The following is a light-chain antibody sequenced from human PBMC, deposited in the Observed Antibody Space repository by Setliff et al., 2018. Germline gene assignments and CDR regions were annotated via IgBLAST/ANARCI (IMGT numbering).Light chain of an antibody. V-gene: IGLV2-23*02. CDR2: EVT. J-gene: IGLJ1*01. Sequence: QSVLTQPASVAASPGQSITISCTGRTYDVGAYNLVSWYQQYPDKAPKVIIYEVTKRPSGVSNRFSASKSGNTASLTISGLQPEDEADYYCCSFATGGTYVFGPGTKVTVL. CDR1: TYDVGAYNL. CDR3: CSFATGGTYV.